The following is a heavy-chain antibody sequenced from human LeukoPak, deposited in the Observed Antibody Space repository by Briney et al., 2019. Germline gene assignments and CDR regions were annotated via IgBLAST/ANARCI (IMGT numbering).Heavy chain of an antibody. CDR3: ARDCCQTYYDFWSGENWFDP. Sequence: ASVKVSCKASGYTFTGYYMHWVRQAPGQGLEWMGCMNPNSGGTNYAQKFQARVNMTRDTSISTAHMELSRLRPDDTAVYYCARDCCQTYYDFWSGENWFDPWGQGTMVTVSS. J-gene: IGHJ5*02. CDR1: GYTFTGYY. V-gene: IGHV1-2*02. CDR2: MNPNSGGT. D-gene: IGHD3-3*01.